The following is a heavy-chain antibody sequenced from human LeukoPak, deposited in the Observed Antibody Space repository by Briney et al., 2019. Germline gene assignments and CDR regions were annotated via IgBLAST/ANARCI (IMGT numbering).Heavy chain of an antibody. Sequence: ASVKVSCKASGYTFTGYYMHWVRQPPGQGLEWMGWINPNSGGTNYAQKFQGRVTMTRDTSISTAYMELSRLRSDDTAVYYCARGLPPTYYYGMDVWGQGTTVTVSS. CDR1: GYTFTGYY. J-gene: IGHJ6*02. CDR3: ARGLPPTYYYGMDV. CDR2: INPNSGGT. V-gene: IGHV1-2*02.